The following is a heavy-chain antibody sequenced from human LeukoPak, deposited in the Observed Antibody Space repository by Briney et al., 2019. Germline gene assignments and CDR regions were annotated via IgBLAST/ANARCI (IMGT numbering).Heavy chain of an antibody. Sequence: PGGSLRLSCAASGFTFSSYSMNWVRQAPGKGLEWVSSISSSSYIYYADSVKGRFTISRDNAKNSLYLQMNSLRAEDTAVYYCARDLAVWGQTAAAGTWGQGTLVTVSS. CDR3: ARDLAVWGQTAAAGT. V-gene: IGHV3-21*01. D-gene: IGHD6-13*01. J-gene: IGHJ4*02. CDR1: GFTFSSYS. CDR2: ISSSSYI.